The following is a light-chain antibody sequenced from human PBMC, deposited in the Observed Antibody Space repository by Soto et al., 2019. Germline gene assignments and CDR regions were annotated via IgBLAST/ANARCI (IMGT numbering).Light chain of an antibody. J-gene: IGLJ3*02. Sequence: QSVLTQSSSASASLGSSVKLTCTLSGGHSSYIIAWHQQEPGKAPRYLMNLEGSGTYNKGSGVPDRFSGSSSGADRYLTISNLQFEDEADYYCETWDSNTRVFGGGTKLTVL. CDR2: LEGSGTY. CDR1: GGHSSYI. CDR3: ETWDSNTRV. V-gene: IGLV4-60*02.